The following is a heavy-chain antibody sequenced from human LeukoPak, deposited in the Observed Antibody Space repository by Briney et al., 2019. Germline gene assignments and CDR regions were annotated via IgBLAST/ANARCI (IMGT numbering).Heavy chain of an antibody. J-gene: IGHJ4*02. V-gene: IGHV1-2*02. CDR1: GYSFTGYF. Sequence: ASVKVSCKASGYSFTGYFIHWVRQAPGQGLEWMGCVDPNSGDTKYAQKFQGRVSMPRDTSTRTAYMELSRLRSDDTAVYFCARSGSTGYSLDYWGQGTLVTVSS. CDR3: ARSGSTGYSLDY. CDR2: VDPNSGDT. D-gene: IGHD3-22*01.